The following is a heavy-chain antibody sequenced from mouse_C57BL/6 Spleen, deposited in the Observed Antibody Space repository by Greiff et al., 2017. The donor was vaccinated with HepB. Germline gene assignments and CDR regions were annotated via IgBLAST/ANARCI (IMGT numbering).Heavy chain of an antibody. CDR1: GYTFTDYY. J-gene: IGHJ2*01. CDR2: IYPGSGNT. Sequence: QVQLQQSGAELVRPGASVKLSCKASGYTFTDYYINWVKQRPGQGLEWIARIYPGSGNTYYNEKFKGKATLTAEKSSSTAYMQLSSLTSEDSAVYFCARGYGSSSCFDYWGQGTTLTVSS. CDR3: ARGYGSSSCFDY. V-gene: IGHV1-76*01. D-gene: IGHD1-1*01.